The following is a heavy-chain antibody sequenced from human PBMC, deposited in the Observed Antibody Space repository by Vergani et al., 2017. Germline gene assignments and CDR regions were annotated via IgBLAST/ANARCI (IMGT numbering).Heavy chain of an antibody. V-gene: IGHV4-39*07. D-gene: IGHD3-22*01. CDR3: ARDAYYYDSSGYHDAFDI. J-gene: IGHJ3*02. CDR2: IYYSGST. Sequence: QLQLQESGPGLVKPSETLSLTCTVSGGSISSSNYYWGWIRQPPGKGLEWIGSIYYSGSTYYNPSLKSRVTISVDTSKNQFSLKLSSVTAADTAVYYCARDAYYYDSSGYHDAFDIWGQGTMVTVSS. CDR1: GGSISSSNYY.